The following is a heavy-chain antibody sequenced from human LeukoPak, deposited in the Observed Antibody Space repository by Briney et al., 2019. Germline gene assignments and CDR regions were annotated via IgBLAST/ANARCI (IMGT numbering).Heavy chain of an antibody. CDR3: ARFKRAGGWSYFDY. D-gene: IGHD6-19*01. CDR1: GGSISTYY. V-gene: IGHV4-59*01. CDR2: IYNSGST. Sequence: SETLSLTCTDSGGSISTYYWSWIRKPPGKGLEWIGHIYNSGSTNYSPSLKSRVTISVDTSKNQFSLKLSSVTAADTAVYYCARFKRAGGWSYFDYWGQGTLVTVSS. J-gene: IGHJ4*02.